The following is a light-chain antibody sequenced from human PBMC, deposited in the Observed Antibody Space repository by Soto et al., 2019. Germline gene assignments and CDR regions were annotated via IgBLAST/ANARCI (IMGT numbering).Light chain of an antibody. CDR1: QSAGNF. V-gene: IGKV3-11*01. CDR2: YIS. J-gene: IGKJ5*01. CDR3: QQHNQWPIT. Sequence: EIVSTQSPATLSLSPGETASFSSRASQSAGNFLAWYQQKPGQAPRLLIYYISTRATGIPARFSGSGSGTEFTLTINSLQSEDSAVYYCQQHNQWPITFGQGTRLEIK.